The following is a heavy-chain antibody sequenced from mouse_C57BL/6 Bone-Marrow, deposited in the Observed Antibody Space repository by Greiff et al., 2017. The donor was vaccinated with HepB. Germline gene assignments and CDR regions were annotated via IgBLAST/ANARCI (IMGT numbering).Heavy chain of an antibody. V-gene: IGHV1-50*01. Sequence: VQLQQPGAELVKPGASVKLSCKASGYTFTSYWMPWVKQRPGQGLEWIGEIDPSDSYTNYNQKFKGKSTLTVDTSSSTAYMQLSSLTSEDSAVYYCARGGYYDYDGAWFAYWGQGTLVTVSA. CDR1: GYTFTSYW. J-gene: IGHJ3*01. CDR3: ARGGYYDYDGAWFAY. D-gene: IGHD2-4*01. CDR2: IDPSDSYT.